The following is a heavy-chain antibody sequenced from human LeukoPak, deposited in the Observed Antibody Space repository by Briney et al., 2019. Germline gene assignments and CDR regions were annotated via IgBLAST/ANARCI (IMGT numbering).Heavy chain of an antibody. J-gene: IGHJ4*02. CDR3: AKARESSGWYS. CDR1: GFTFSSYA. D-gene: IGHD6-19*01. CDR2: ISGSGGST. Sequence: GGSLRLSCAASGFTFSSYAMSWIRQAPGKGLEWVSAISGSGGSTYYADSVKGRFTISRDNSKNTLYLQMNSLRAGDTAVYYCAKARESSGWYSWGQGTLVTVSS. V-gene: IGHV3-23*01.